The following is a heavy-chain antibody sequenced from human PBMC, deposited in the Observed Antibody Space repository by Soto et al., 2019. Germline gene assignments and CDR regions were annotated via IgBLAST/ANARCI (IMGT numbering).Heavy chain of an antibody. CDR3: ARSDGTGDAFDV. CDR1: GGSISSYY. CDR2: IYYSGGT. D-gene: IGHD3-10*01. Sequence: QVQLQESGPGLVKPSETLPLTCTVSGGSISSYYWSWIRQPPGKGLEWIGYIYYSGGTNYNPSLKSRVTISVDTSKNQFSLKLSSVTAADTAVFYCARSDGTGDAFDVWGQGTMVTVSS. J-gene: IGHJ3*01. V-gene: IGHV4-59*01.